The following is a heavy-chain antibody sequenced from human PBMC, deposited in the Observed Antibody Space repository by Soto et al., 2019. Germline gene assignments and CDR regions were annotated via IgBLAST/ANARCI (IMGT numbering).Heavy chain of an antibody. CDR3: ARVPYYDILTGYTDYYYYYGMDV. CDR2: IIPIFGTA. V-gene: IGHV1-69*13. Sequence: SVKVSCKASGGTFSSYAISWVRQAPGQGLEWMGGIIPIFGTANYAQKFQGRVTITADESTSTAYMELSSLRSEDTAVYYCARVPYYDILTGYTDYYYYYGMDVWGQGTTVTVSS. J-gene: IGHJ6*02. D-gene: IGHD3-9*01. CDR1: GGTFSSYA.